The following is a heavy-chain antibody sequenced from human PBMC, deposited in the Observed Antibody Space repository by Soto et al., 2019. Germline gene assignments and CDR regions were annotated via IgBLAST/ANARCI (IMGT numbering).Heavy chain of an antibody. V-gene: IGHV4-31*03. D-gene: IGHD6-13*01. Sequence: QVQLQESGPGLVKPSQTLSLTCPVSGGSISSGGYYWSWIRQHPGKGLEWIGYIYYSGSTYYNPSLKSRATLSGDTSKNQSVLKLSSVTAADTAVCYCARDAVAGTLSAFDIWGQGTMVTVSS. J-gene: IGHJ3*02. CDR2: IYYSGST. CDR3: ARDAVAGTLSAFDI. CDR1: GGSISSGGYY.